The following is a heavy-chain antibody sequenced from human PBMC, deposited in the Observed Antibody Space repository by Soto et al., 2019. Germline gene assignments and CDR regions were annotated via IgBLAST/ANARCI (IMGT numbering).Heavy chain of an antibody. D-gene: IGHD3-22*01. Sequence: SETLSLTCAVYGGSVNGYYWNLIRQPPGKGLEWIGEINHTGGTHYNPPLKSRVTMSVDTSKNQFSLRLSSVTAADTAIYYCARGYDYDSGGYLFEYWGQGTLVTVSS. CDR3: ARGYDYDSGGYLFEY. J-gene: IGHJ4*02. CDR1: GGSVNGYY. V-gene: IGHV4-34*01. CDR2: INHTGGT.